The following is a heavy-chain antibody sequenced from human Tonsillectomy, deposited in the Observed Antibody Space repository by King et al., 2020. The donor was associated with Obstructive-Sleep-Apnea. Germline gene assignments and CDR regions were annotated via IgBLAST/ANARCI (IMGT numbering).Heavy chain of an antibody. CDR1: GFTFSRYG. D-gene: IGHD6-13*01. J-gene: IGHJ4*02. CDR2: IWYDGSNT. CDR3: ARDKEQQLVLGYFDY. Sequence: VQLVESGGGVVQPGRSLRLSCAASGFTFSRYGMHWGRQAPGKGLEWGAVIWYDGSNTYYADSVKGRFTISRDNSKNTLYLQMNSLRGEDTAVYYCARDKEQQLVLGYFDYWGQGTLVTVSS. V-gene: IGHV3-33*01.